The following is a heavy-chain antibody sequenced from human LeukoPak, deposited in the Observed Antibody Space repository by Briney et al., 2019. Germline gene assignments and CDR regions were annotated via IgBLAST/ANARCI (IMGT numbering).Heavy chain of an antibody. J-gene: IGHJ4*02. CDR2: IYTGGST. Sequence: GGSLRLPCAASGFTVSRNYMSWVRQAPGKGLEWVSFIYTGGSTYYAESVKGRFTISRDNSKNTLYLQMNSLRAEDSAVYFCARDKLGSGYSSDFDCWGQGTLVTVSS. CDR1: GFTVSRNY. V-gene: IGHV3-66*02. D-gene: IGHD6-19*01. CDR3: ARDKLGSGYSSDFDC.